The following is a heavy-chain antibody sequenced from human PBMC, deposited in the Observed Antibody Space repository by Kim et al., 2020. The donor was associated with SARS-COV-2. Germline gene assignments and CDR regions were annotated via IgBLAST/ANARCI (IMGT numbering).Heavy chain of an antibody. J-gene: IGHJ4*02. CDR2: IWYDGSNK. Sequence: GGSLRLSCAASGFTFSSYGMHWDRQAPGKGLEWVAVIWYDGSNKYYADSVKGRFTISRDNSKNTLYLQMNSLRAEDTAVYYCARDGDYGSGSYYPHWGQGTLVTVSS. CDR3: ARDGDYGSGSYYPH. V-gene: IGHV3-33*01. D-gene: IGHD3-10*01. CDR1: GFTFSSYG.